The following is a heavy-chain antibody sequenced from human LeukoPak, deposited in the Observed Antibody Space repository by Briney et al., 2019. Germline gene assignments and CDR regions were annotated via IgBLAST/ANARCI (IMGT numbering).Heavy chain of an antibody. CDR1: GGSFSGYY. CDR3: ARDGQPLPFDY. CDR2: INHSGST. V-gene: IGHV4-34*01. D-gene: IGHD6-13*01. Sequence: SETLSLTCAVYGGSFSGYYWSWIRQPPGKGLEWIGEINHSGSTNYNPSLKSRVTISVDTSKNQFSLKLSSVTAADTAVYYCARDGQPLPFDYWGQGTLVTVSS. J-gene: IGHJ4*02.